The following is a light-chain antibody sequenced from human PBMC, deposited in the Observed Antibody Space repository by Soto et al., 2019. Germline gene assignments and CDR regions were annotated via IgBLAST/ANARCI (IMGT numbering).Light chain of an antibody. V-gene: IGKV3-20*01. CDR2: GAS. CDR1: RSVSSY. CDR3: QQYGSSPTWT. J-gene: IGKJ1*01. Sequence: EFVVTTSPATLSLTPGERSTLSCRASRSVSSYLAWYQQKPGQAPRLLIYGASTRASGIPDRFSGGGSGTDFTLTISIREPEDSAVYYCQQYGSSPTWTFGQGTKVDI.